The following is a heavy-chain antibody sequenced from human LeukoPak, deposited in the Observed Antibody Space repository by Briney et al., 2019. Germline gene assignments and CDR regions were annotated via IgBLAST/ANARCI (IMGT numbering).Heavy chain of an antibody. CDR3: ARRGCSGGTCYQFDS. V-gene: IGHV4-61*02. D-gene: IGHD2-15*01. J-gene: IGHJ4*02. Sequence: SETLSLTCTVSGGSISSGSYYWSWIRQPAGKGLEWIGRIYTSGSTNYNPSLKSRVTISLDASKNQFSLKLTSVTAADTAVYYCARRGCSGGTCYQFDSWGQETLVTVSS. CDR1: GGSISSGSYY. CDR2: IYTSGST.